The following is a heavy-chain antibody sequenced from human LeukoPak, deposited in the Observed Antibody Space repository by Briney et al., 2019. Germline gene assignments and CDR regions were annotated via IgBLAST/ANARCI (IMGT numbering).Heavy chain of an antibody. D-gene: IGHD6-19*01. Sequence: ASVKVSCKASGYTFTSYDINWVRQATRQGLEWMGWMNPNSGNTGYAQKFQGRVTMTRNTSISTAYMELSSLRSEDTAVYYCARRTMWDTNGWLSPDYWGQGTLVTVSS. J-gene: IGHJ4*02. CDR1: GYTFTSYD. CDR3: ARRTMWDTNGWLSPDY. V-gene: IGHV1-8*01. CDR2: MNPNSGNT.